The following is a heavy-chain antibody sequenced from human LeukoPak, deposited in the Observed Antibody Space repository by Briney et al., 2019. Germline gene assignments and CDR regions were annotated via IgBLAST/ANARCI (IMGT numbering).Heavy chain of an antibody. D-gene: IGHD2-2*01. CDR3: ARDLQSYIVVVAAASLLGY. V-gene: IGHV1-69*13. CDR2: IIPIFGTA. CDR1: GGTFSSYA. J-gene: IGHJ4*02. Sequence: EASVKVSCKASGGTFSSYAISWVRQAPGQGLEWMGGIIPIFGTANYAQKFQGRVTITADESTSTAYMELSSLRSEDTAVYYCARDLQSYIVVVAAASLLGYWGQGTLVTVSS.